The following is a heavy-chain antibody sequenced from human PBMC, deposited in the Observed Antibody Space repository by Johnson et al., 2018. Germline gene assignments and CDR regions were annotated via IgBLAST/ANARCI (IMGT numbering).Heavy chain of an antibody. CDR2: ISSSSSTI. Sequence: VQLVESGGCLVQPGGSLRLSCAASGFTFSSYSMNWVRQAPGKGLEWVSYISSSSSTIYYADSVKGRFTISRDNAKNSLYLQMNSRRAEDTAVYYCAREQGGDSYSYYMDVCGKGTTVTVS. D-gene: IGHD2-21*02. V-gene: IGHV3-48*01. CDR1: GFTFSSYS. CDR3: AREQGGDSYSYYMDV. J-gene: IGHJ6*03.